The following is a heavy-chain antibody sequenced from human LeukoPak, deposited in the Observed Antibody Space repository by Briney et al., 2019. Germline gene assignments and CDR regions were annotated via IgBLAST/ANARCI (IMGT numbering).Heavy chain of an antibody. D-gene: IGHD5-12*01. Sequence: PSETLSLTRTVDAGSISNYYWRWLRQPPGKGLEWIGHIYSTGSTTYSPSLKSRVIMSADTSKNQFSLKVTSVTAADTAVYYCAKQWPDGSYPLNSWGQGTLVTVSS. V-gene: IGHV4-59*08. J-gene: IGHJ4*02. CDR2: IYSTGST. CDR1: AGSISNYY. CDR3: AKQWPDGSYPLNS.